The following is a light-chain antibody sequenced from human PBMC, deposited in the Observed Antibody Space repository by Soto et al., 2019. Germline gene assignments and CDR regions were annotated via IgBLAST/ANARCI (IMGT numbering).Light chain of an antibody. CDR1: QSVSTNY. CDR3: QQYGSSPPT. V-gene: IGKV3-20*01. Sequence: EIVLTQSPGTLSLSPGERATLSCRASQSVSTNYLAWYQRKPGQAPRLLFYGASSRATGIPDRFSGSGSGTDFTLTITRLEPEDVAVYYCQQYGSSPPTFGQGTKVEIK. CDR2: GAS. J-gene: IGKJ1*01.